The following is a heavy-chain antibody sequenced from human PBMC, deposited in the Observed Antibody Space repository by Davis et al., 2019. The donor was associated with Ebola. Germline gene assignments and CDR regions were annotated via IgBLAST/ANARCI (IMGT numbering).Heavy chain of an antibody. V-gene: IGHV1-18*04. D-gene: IGHD4-17*01. J-gene: IGHJ2*01. CDR3: ARGYGDYRIRYFDL. Sequence: ASVKVSCKASGYTFTGYYMHWVRQAPGQGLEWMGWISAYNGNTNYAQKLQDRVTMTTETSTTTAYMELSSLRSEDTAVYYCARGYGDYRIRYFDLWGRGTLVTVSS. CDR2: ISAYNGNT. CDR1: GYTFTGYY.